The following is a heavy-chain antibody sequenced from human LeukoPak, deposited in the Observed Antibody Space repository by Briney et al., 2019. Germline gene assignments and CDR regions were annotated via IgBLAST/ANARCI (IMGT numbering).Heavy chain of an antibody. CDR1: GFTFSSYS. J-gene: IGHJ4*02. CDR2: ISSSSSYI. Sequence: PGGSLRLSCAASGFTFSSYSMNWVRQAPGKGLEWVSSISSSSSYIYYADSVKGRFTISRDNAKNSLYLQMNSLRAEDTAVYYCAREELHGDYGPHYFDYWGQGTLVTVSS. CDR3: AREELHGDYGPHYFDY. V-gene: IGHV3-21*01. D-gene: IGHD4-17*01.